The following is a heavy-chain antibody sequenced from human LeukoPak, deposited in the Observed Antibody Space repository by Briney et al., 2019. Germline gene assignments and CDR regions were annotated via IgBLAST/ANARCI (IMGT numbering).Heavy chain of an antibody. V-gene: IGHV3-23*05. D-gene: IGHD3-10*01. J-gene: IGHJ4*02. Sequence: PGRSLTLSCHLSGFTFSDYAMSWVRHPAERGLEWVSSINPDSSSFLADYVKGRFTISRDNSRSEVYLQMNTLSAEDTAVYYCARSGVATCDYWGQGILVAVSS. CDR1: GFTFSDYA. CDR2: INPDSSS. CDR3: ARSGVATCDY.